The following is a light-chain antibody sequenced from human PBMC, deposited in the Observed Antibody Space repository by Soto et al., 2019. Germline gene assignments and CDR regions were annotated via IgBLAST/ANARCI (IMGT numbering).Light chain of an antibody. Sequence: QSVLTQPPSASGTPGQTVTISCSGRGSNIGENAVNWYQHLPGTAPQLLIYSNALRPSGVPHRFSGSKSGTAGSLAISGLQSEDEAHYYCAAWDDSLKAMLFGGGTKLTVL. V-gene: IGLV1-44*01. CDR2: SNA. CDR1: GSNIGENA. CDR3: AAWDDSLKAML. J-gene: IGLJ3*02.